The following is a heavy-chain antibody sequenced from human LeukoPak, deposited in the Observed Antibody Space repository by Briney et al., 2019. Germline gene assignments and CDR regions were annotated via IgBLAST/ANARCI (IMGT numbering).Heavy chain of an antibody. V-gene: IGHV1-46*01. CDR1: GYTFTSYY. CDR2: INPSGGST. J-gene: IGHJ4*02. Sequence: ASVKVSCKASGYTFTSYYMHWVRQAPGQGLEWMGIINPSGGSTSYAQKFQGRVTMTRDTSTSTAYMELSRLRSDDTAVYYCARGERDTAMATDYWGQGTLVTVSS. D-gene: IGHD5-18*01. CDR3: ARGERDTAMATDY.